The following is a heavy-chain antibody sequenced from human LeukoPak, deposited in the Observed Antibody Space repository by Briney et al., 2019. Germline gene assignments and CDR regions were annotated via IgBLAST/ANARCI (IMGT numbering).Heavy chain of an antibody. V-gene: IGHV3-21*01. J-gene: IGHJ6*03. CDR2: ISSSTSYI. CDR3: ARDLLGYNYHYMDV. CDR1: GFTFSSYN. Sequence: GGSLRLSCAASGFTFSSYNMNWVRQAPGKGLEWVSSISSSTSYIYYADSVKGRFTISRDNAKNSLYLQMNSLRAEDTAVYYCARDLLGYNYHYMDVWGKGTTVTISS. D-gene: IGHD3-16*02.